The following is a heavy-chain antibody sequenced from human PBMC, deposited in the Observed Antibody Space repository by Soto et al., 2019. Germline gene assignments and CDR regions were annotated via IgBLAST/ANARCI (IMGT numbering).Heavy chain of an antibody. D-gene: IGHD2-15*01. Sequence: EVQLLESGGGLVQPGGSLRLSCAASGFTFSTYAMIWVRQAPGKGLQWVSGISASGGNTYYADSVKGRFTISRDNSKNTLFLQMNSLRAEDTAVYYCAKDGCGGGSCYYLDYWGQGTLVTVSS. V-gene: IGHV3-23*01. CDR2: ISASGGNT. CDR3: AKDGCGGGSCYYLDY. J-gene: IGHJ4*02. CDR1: GFTFSTYA.